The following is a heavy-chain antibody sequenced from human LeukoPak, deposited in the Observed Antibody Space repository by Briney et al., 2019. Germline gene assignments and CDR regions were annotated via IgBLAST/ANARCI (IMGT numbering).Heavy chain of an antibody. J-gene: IGHJ5*02. CDR3: ARDRDGDYPNWFDP. Sequence: GGSLRLSCAASGFTFSSYSMNWVRQAPGKGLEWVSSISSSSSYIYYADSVKGRFTISRDNAKNSLYLQMNSLRAEDTAVYYCARDRDGDYPNWFDPWGQGTLVIVSS. D-gene: IGHD4-17*01. V-gene: IGHV3-21*01. CDR2: ISSSSSYI. CDR1: GFTFSSYS.